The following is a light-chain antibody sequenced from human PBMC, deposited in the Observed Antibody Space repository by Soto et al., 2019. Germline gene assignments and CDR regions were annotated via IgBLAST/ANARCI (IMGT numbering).Light chain of an antibody. CDR1: QSISSY. CDR3: QQYYTLPST. CDR2: AAS. Sequence: DIQMTQSPSSLSASVGDRVTITCRASQSISSYLNWYQQKPGKAPKLLIYAASSLQSGVPSRFSGSGSGTDFTLTISCLQSEDFATYYCQQYYTLPSTFGQGTKVDIK. J-gene: IGKJ1*01. V-gene: IGKV1-39*01.